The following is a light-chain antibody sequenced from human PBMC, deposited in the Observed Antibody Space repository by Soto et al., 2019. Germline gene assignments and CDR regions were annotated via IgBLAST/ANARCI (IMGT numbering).Light chain of an antibody. CDR3: QQYDNLPSLT. V-gene: IGKV1-33*01. Sequence: DIQMTQSPSSLSASVGDRVTITCRASQSTNRHLNWYQQKPGKVPKFLIYSASSLQSGVPSRFSGSGSGTDFTFTISSLQPEDIATYYCQQYDNLPSLTFGGGTKVDIK. CDR2: SAS. J-gene: IGKJ4*01. CDR1: QSTNRH.